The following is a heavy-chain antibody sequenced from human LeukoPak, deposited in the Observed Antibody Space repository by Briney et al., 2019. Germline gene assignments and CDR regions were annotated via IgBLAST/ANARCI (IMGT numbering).Heavy chain of an antibody. CDR3: ARDYDILTGEDY. V-gene: IGHV3-21*01. D-gene: IGHD3-9*01. CDR2: ISSSSSYI. Sequence: PGGFLRLSCAASGFTFSSYSMNWVRQAPGKGLEWVSSISSSSSYIYYADSVKGRFTISRDNAKNSLYLQMNSLRAEDTAVYYCARDYDILTGEDYWGQGTLVTVSS. J-gene: IGHJ4*02. CDR1: GFTFSSYS.